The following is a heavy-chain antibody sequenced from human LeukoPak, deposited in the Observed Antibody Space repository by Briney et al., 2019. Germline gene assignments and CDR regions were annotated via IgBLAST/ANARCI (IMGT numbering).Heavy chain of an antibody. CDR3: AREAAVTPGLFDP. V-gene: IGHV4-31*03. D-gene: IGHD4-17*01. CDR2: IYYSGST. J-gene: IGHJ5*02. CDR1: GCSISSGGYY. Sequence: SETLSLTCTVSGCSISSGGYYWIWIRQPPGKGLEWIRYIYYSGSTYYNPSLESRVTISVDTSKNQFSLKLSSVTAADTAVYYCAREAAVTPGLFDPGGQGPWSPSPQ.